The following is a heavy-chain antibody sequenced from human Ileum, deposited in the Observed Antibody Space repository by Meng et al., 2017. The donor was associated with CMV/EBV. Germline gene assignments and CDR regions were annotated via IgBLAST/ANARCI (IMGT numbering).Heavy chain of an antibody. CDR3: AKANRGSSNYYFDY. J-gene: IGHJ4*02. CDR2: ISWNSGSI. V-gene: IGHV3-9*01. D-gene: IGHD6-6*01. Sequence: SLKISCAASGFTFDDYAMHWVRQAPGKGLEWASGISWNSGSIGYADSVKGRFTISRDNAKNSLYLQMNSLRAEDTALYYCAKANRGSSNYYFDYWGQGTLVTVSS. CDR1: GFTFDDYA.